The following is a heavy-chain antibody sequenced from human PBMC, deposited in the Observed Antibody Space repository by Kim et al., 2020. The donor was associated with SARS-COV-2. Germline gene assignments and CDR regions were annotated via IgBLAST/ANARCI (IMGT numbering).Heavy chain of an antibody. Sequence: GGSLRLSCAASGFTFSSYSMNWVRQAPGKGLEWVSSISSSSSYIYYADSVKGRFTISRDNAKNSLYLQMNSLRAEDTAVYYCATHMVRGAHSPNWFDPWGQGTLVTVSS. CDR1: GFTFSSYS. CDR3: ATHMVRGAHSPNWFDP. J-gene: IGHJ5*02. V-gene: IGHV3-21*01. D-gene: IGHD3-10*01. CDR2: ISSSSSYI.